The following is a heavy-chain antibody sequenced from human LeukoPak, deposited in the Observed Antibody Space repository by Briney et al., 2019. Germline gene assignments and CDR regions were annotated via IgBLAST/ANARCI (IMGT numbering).Heavy chain of an antibody. D-gene: IGHD2-21*01. J-gene: IGHJ5*02. V-gene: IGHV1-8*01. CDR2: MNPNSGNT. CDR3: AGDYGGNSGWFDP. Sequence: GASVKVSCKASGYTFTSYDLNWVRQATGQGPEWIGWMNPNSGNTGYAQKFQGRVTLTRSTSISTAYMELRSLTSEDTAVYYCAGDYGGNSGWFDPWGQGTLVTVSS. CDR1: GYTFTSYD.